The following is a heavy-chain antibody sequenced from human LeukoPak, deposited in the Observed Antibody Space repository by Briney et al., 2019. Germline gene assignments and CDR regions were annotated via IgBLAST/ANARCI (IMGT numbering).Heavy chain of an antibody. D-gene: IGHD5-24*01. V-gene: IGHV1-8*01. Sequence: ASVKVSCKASGYTFTSYDINWVRQATGQGLEWMGWMNPNSGNTGYAQKFQGGVTMTRDMSTSTVYMELSSLRSEDTAVYYCAREARDGYPYYFDYWGQGTLVTVSS. CDR1: GYTFTSYD. J-gene: IGHJ4*02. CDR2: MNPNSGNT. CDR3: AREARDGYPYYFDY.